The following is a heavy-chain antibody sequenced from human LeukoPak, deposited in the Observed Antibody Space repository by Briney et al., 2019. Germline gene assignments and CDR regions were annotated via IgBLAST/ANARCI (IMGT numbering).Heavy chain of an antibody. CDR1: GFAFSSYE. CDR3: ACRFLEWPKA. J-gene: IGHJ5*02. D-gene: IGHD3-3*01. CDR2: ISSSGNTI. Sequence: GGSLRLSCAASGFAFSSYEMNWVRQAPGKGLEWISYISSSGNTIYYADSVTGRFTISRDNAKQSLHLQMNSLRAEDTALYYCACRFLEWPKAWGQGTLVTVSS. V-gene: IGHV3-48*03.